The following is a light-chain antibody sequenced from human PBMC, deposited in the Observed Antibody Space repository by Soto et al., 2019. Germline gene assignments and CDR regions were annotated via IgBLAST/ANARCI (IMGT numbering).Light chain of an antibody. CDR2: GAS. CDR1: QSIATSQ. Sequence: EIVFTQSPATLSLSPWERATLSCGASQSIATSQLAWYQQKPGQAPRLLIGASTRATGIPDRFSGSGSGTDFTLTISRLEPEDFAVYYCQQYGSSPRTFGQGTKVDI. CDR3: QQYGSSPRT. V-gene: IGKV3-20*01. J-gene: IGKJ1*01.